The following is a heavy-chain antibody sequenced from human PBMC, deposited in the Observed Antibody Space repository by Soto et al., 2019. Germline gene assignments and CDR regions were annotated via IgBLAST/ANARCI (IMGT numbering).Heavy chain of an antibody. CDR1: GFTFSSYG. J-gene: IGHJ3*02. Sequence: QVQLVESGGGVVQPGRSLRLSCAASGFTFSSYGMHWVRQAPGKGLERVAVISYDGSNKYYADSVKGRFTISRDNSKNTLYLQMNSLRAEDTAVYYCAKLYRNDAFDIWGQGKMVTVSS. V-gene: IGHV3-30*18. CDR2: ISYDGSNK. CDR3: AKLYRNDAFDI.